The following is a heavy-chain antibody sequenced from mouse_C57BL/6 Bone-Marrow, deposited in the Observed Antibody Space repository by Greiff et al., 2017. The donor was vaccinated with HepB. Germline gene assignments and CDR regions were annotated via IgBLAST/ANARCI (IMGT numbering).Heavy chain of an antibody. CDR3: ARTSERDYDGFAY. V-gene: IGHV1-53*01. J-gene: IGHJ3*01. D-gene: IGHD2-4*01. CDR1: GYTFTSYW. CDR2: INPSNGGT. Sequence: QVQLQQPGTELVKPGASVKLSCKASGYTFTSYWMHWVKQRPGQGLEWIGNINPSNGGTNYNEKFKSKATLTVDKSSSTAYMQLSSLTSEDSAVYCGARTSERDYDGFAYWGQGTLVTVSA.